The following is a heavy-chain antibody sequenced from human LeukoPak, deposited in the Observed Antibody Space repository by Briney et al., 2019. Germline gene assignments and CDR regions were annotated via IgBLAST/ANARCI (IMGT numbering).Heavy chain of an antibody. J-gene: IGHJ6*02. Sequence: GGSLRLSCAASGFTFSTYAMNWVRQAPGKGLEWVSVISGSGGSTYYADSVKGRFTISRDNAKNSLYLLMNSLRAEDTAVYYCAKHPAGYRYGYYYGMDVWGQGTTVIVSS. CDR3: AKHPAGYRYGYYYGMDV. D-gene: IGHD5-18*01. CDR2: ISGSGGST. V-gene: IGHV3-23*01. CDR1: GFTFSTYA.